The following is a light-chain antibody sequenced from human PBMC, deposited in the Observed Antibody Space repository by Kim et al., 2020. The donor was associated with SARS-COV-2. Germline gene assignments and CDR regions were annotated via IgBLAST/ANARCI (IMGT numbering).Light chain of an antibody. J-gene: IGKJ5*01. Sequence: ASVGDRVTITWRASQDIRNYLAWNQQKPGKAPKSLIYAASSLQSGVPSRFSGSGSGTDFTLTITSLQAEDVATYYCQQYKSYPITFGQGTRLEIK. CDR1: QDIRNY. CDR3: QQYKSYPIT. CDR2: AAS. V-gene: IGKV1-16*01.